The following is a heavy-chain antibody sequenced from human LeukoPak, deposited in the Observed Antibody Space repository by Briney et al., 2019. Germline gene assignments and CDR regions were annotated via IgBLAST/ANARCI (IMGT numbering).Heavy chain of an antibody. V-gene: IGHV3-33*01. CDR2: IWYDGSDK. CDR1: RFTFSNYG. CDR3: ARDKYGGNSNAFDI. J-gene: IGHJ3*02. D-gene: IGHD4-23*01. Sequence: GGSLRLSCAASRFTFSNYGMHWVRQAPGKGLEWVAIIWYDGSDKYYTDSVKGRFTISRDNSKNTLYLQMNSLRAEDTAVYYCARDKYGGNSNAFDIWGQGTLVTVSP.